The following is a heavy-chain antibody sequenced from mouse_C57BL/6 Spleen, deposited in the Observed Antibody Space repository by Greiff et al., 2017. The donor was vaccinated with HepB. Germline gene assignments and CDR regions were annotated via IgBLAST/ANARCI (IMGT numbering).Heavy chain of an antibody. CDR1: GFTFSSYT. CDR3: ARHSTAFFDY. Sequence: EVQLVESGGGLVKPGGSLKLSCAASGFTFSSYTMSWVRQTPEKRLEWVATISGGGGNTYYPDSVKGRFTISRDNAKNTLYLQMSSLRSEDTALYYCARHSTAFFDYWGQGTTLTVSS. J-gene: IGHJ2*01. D-gene: IGHD1-2*01. CDR2: ISGGGGNT. V-gene: IGHV5-9*01.